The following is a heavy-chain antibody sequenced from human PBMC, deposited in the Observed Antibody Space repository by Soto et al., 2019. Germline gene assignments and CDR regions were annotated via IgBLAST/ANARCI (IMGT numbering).Heavy chain of an antibody. Sequence: EVQLLESGGGLVQPGESLRLSCAASGFTFSSYAMSWVRQAPGKGLEWVSVISGSDDSTYYADSVKGQFTISRDNSNNTLYLQMNSLRAEDTAVYYCAKRSSSSTFDYWGQGTLVTVSS. CDR1: GFTFSSYA. CDR3: AKRSSSSTFDY. D-gene: IGHD6-6*01. CDR2: ISGSDDST. V-gene: IGHV3-23*01. J-gene: IGHJ4*02.